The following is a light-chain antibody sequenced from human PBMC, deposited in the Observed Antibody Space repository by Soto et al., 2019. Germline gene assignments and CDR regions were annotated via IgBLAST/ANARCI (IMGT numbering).Light chain of an antibody. V-gene: IGLV2-14*01. CDR2: DVS. CDR3: SSYISSSTLNV. Sequence: QSALTQPASVSRSPGQSITISCTGTSSDLGGYNYVSWYQQHPGKAPKLMIYDVSKRPSGVSNRFSGSKSGNTASLTISGLQAEDEADYYCSSYISSSTLNVFGTGTKVTVL. J-gene: IGLJ1*01. CDR1: SSDLGGYNY.